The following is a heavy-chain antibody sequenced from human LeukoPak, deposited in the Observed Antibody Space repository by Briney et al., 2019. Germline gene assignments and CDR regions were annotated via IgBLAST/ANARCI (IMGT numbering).Heavy chain of an antibody. CDR3: AKAMGATLFDY. V-gene: IGHV3-30*02. D-gene: IGHD1-26*01. Sequence: GGSLRLSCAASGFTLPTHDMHWVRQAPGKGLEWVAFIQYDASKRYYADSVKGRFTISRDNSKNTLYLQMNSLRAGDTAVYYCAKAMGATLFDYWGQGTLVTVSS. CDR2: IQYDASKR. J-gene: IGHJ4*02. CDR1: GFTLPTHD.